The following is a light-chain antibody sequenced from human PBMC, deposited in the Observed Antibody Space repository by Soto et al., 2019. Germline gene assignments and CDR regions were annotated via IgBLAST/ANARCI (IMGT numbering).Light chain of an antibody. CDR1: SSDVGGYDF. V-gene: IGLV2-14*03. Sequence: QSALTQPASVSGSPGQSITISCTGTSSDVGGYDFVSWYQHHPGKAPRLMIYDVSHRPSGVSDRFSASKSGNTASLTISGLLAEDEAEYYCSSYTPSSSYVFGAGTKLIVL. CDR2: DVS. CDR3: SSYTPSSSYV. J-gene: IGLJ1*01.